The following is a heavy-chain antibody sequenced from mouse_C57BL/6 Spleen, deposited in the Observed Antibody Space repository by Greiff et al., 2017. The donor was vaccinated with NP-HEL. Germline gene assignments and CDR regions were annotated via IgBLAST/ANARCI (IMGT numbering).Heavy chain of an antibody. D-gene: IGHD2-1*01. J-gene: IGHJ1*03. CDR1: GYTFTTYP. CDR2: FHPYNDDT. Sequence: QVQLQQSGAELVKPGASVKMSCKASGYTFTTYPIEWMKQNHGKSLEWIGNFHPYNDDTKYNEKFKGKATLTVEKSSSTVYLELSRLTSDDSAVYYCAVGYCGHFGGYFDVWGTGTTVTVSS. CDR3: AVGYCGHFGGYFDV. V-gene: IGHV1-47*01.